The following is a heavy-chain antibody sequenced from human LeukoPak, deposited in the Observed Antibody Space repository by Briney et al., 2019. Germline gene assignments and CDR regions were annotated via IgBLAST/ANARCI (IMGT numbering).Heavy chain of an antibody. D-gene: IGHD3-9*01. V-gene: IGHV1-18*01. CDR2: ISAYNGNT. CDR1: GYTFTSYG. J-gene: IGHJ4*02. Sequence: VASVKVSCKASGYTFTSYGISWVRQAPGQGLEWMGWISAYNGNTNYAQKLQGRVTMTTDTSTSTAYMELRSLRSDDTAVYYCARVWRVLRYFDWFSTGNYFDYWGQGTLVIVSS. CDR3: ARVWRVLRYFDWFSTGNYFDY.